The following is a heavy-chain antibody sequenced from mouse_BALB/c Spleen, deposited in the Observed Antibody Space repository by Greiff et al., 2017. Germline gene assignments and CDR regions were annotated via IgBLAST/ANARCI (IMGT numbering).Heavy chain of an antibody. J-gene: IGHJ4*01. CDR2: IDPENGDT. CDR1: GFNIKDYY. CDR3: IPSDLDF. V-gene: IGHV14-4*02. D-gene: IGHD2-4*01. Sequence: EVQLQQSGAELVRSGASVKLSCTASGFNIKDYYMHWVKQRPEQGLEWIGWIDPENGDTEYAPKFQGKATMTADTSSNTAYLQLSSLTSEDTAVYYCIPSDLDFRGPGTSVTVSS.